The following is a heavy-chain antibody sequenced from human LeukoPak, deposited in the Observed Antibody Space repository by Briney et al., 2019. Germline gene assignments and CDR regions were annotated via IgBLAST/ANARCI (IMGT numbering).Heavy chain of an antibody. D-gene: IGHD3-22*01. Sequence: SETLSLTCIVSGGSISSYYWSWIRQPAGKGLEWIGRIYTSGSTNYNPSLKSRVTMSVDTSKNQFSLKLSSVTAADTAVYYCARVYYDSSGYSDYFDYWGQGTLVTVPS. J-gene: IGHJ4*02. CDR2: IYTSGST. CDR3: ARVYYDSSGYSDYFDY. V-gene: IGHV4-4*07. CDR1: GGSISSYY.